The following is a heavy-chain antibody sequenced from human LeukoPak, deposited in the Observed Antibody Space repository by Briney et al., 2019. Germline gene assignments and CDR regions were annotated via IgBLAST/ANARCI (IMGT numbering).Heavy chain of an antibody. Sequence: SGTLSLTCAVSGGSITSSNWWTWVRQAPGKVLEWIGEVYHSGITNYNPSLKSRLTLSVDMSKNQFSLRLNSVTAADTAVYYCAKYRPPRLWGQGTPVTVSS. D-gene: IGHD2-2*01. CDR3: AKYRPPRL. V-gene: IGHV4-4*02. CDR2: VYHSGIT. J-gene: IGHJ4*02. CDR1: GGSITSSNW.